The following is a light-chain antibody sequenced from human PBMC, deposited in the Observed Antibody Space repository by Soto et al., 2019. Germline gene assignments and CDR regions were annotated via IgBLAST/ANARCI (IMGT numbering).Light chain of an antibody. J-gene: IGLJ1*01. CDR3: TSHAGTINFPYI. CDR1: GDNIGSYDI. V-gene: IGLV2-14*02. CDR2: EGT. Sequence: QSALTQPASLSGSPGQSITLSCTGTGDNIGSYDIVSWYQHLPGEAPKLIIYEGTKRPSGISNRFSGSKSGNTASLTVSGLQAEDEADYYCTSHAGTINFPYIFGTGTKLTVL.